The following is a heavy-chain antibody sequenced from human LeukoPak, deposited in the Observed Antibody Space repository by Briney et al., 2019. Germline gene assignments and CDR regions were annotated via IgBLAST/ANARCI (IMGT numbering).Heavy chain of an antibody. CDR2: IYSGGST. CDR1: GFSVSSNY. V-gene: IGHV3-53*01. Sequence: GGSLRLSCAASGFSVSSNYMSWVRQAPGKGLEWVSVIYSGGSTYYADSVKGRFTISRDNSKNTLYLQMSSLRAEDTAVYYCAKDEARGYSYGYFDYWGQGTLVTVSS. CDR3: AKDEARGYSYGYFDY. J-gene: IGHJ4*02. D-gene: IGHD5-18*01.